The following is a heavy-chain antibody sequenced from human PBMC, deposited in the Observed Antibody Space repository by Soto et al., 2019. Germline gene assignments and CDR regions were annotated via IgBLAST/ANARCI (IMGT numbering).Heavy chain of an antibody. CDR1: GFTFASYV. CDR3: AGPGYSSQDY. CDR2: ISGSGDGT. Sequence: PGGSLRLSCAGSGFTFASYVMTWVRQAPGKGLEWVSAISGSGDGTDYADSVKGRFTISRDNSKNTLYLQMNSLRAEDTAVYYCAGPGYSSQDYWGQGALVTVSS. D-gene: IGHD5-18*01. V-gene: IGHV3-23*01. J-gene: IGHJ4*02.